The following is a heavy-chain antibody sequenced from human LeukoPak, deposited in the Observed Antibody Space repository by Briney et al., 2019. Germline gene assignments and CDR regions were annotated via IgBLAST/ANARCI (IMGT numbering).Heavy chain of an antibody. D-gene: IGHD6-6*01. CDR1: GDIFSRNSAA. CDR3: ARDEIVARRGNWLDP. Sequence: SQTLSLTCALSGDIFSRNSAAWNWIRQSPSRGLEWLGRTYYRSRWYNDYAISVKSRITINPDTSKNQFSLQLNSVTPEDTAVYYCARDEIVARRGNWLDPWGQGTLVIVSS. J-gene: IGHJ5*02. V-gene: IGHV6-1*01. CDR2: TYYRSRWYN.